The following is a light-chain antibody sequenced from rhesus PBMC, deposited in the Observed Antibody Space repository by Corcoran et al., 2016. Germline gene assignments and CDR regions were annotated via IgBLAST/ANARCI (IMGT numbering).Light chain of an antibody. V-gene: IGKV3-10*01. J-gene: IGKJ2*01. CDR1: QSVSSY. CDR3: YQHSSGYS. Sequence: QVILTQSPATLSLSPGERATLSCRASQSVSSYLAWYQPKPGQAPRLLIYGATSRANGIPERFSGSGSGTDFTLTSRSLEPEDVGVYHCYQHSSGYSFGQGTKVEIK. CDR2: GAT.